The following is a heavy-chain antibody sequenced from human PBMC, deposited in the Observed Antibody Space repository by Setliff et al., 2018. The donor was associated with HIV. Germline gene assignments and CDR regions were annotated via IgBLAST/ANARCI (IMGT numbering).Heavy chain of an antibody. CDR1: GDSIGSSSYY. CDR2: IYYSGST. CDR3: ARQVTVVGYFETAAGSFNY. Sequence: SETLSLTCTVSGDSIGSSSYYWAWIRQPPGKGLEWIGNIYYSGSTDYNPSPETRVTISVDGSKNQFSLKLKSVTAADTAVYYCARQVTVVGYFETAAGSFNYWGPGTLVTVSS. J-gene: IGHJ4*02. V-gene: IGHV4-39*01. D-gene: IGHD2-21*01.